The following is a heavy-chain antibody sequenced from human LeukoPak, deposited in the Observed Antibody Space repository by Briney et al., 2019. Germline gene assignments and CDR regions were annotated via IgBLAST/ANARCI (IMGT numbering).Heavy chain of an antibody. D-gene: IGHD6-13*01. Sequence: PRGSLRLSCAASGFTFSSYSMNWVRQAPGKGLEWVSYISSSSSTIYYADSVEGRFTISRDNAKNSLYLQMNSLRAEDTAVYYCARGFLPPKAAAVSSDNDAFDIWGQGTMVTVSS. V-gene: IGHV3-48*01. J-gene: IGHJ3*02. CDR1: GFTFSSYS. CDR3: ARGFLPPKAAAVSSDNDAFDI. CDR2: ISSSSSTI.